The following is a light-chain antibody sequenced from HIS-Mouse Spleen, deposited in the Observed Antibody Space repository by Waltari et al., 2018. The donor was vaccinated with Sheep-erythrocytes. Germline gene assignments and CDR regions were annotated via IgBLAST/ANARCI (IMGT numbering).Light chain of an antibody. V-gene: IGLV1-44*01. CDR1: SSHIGSNT. CDR3: AAWDDSLNGYV. J-gene: IGLJ1*01. CDR2: RNN. Sequence: QSVLTQPPSASGTPGQRVTISCSGSSSHIGSNTVNWYQQLPGTAPKLLIYRNNKRPSGVPDRVSGAKVGTSASLGISGLQSEDEADYYWAAWDDSLNGYVFGTGTKVTVL.